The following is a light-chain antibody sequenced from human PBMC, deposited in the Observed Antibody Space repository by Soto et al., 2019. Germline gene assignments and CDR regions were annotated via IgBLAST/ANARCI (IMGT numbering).Light chain of an antibody. CDR2: RAS. CDR3: QQYHDWPPYT. Sequence: EIVMTQSPATLSVSPGESATLSCRASQNINSNLAWYQQKPGQAPRLLIYRASTMATGIPARFSGSGSGTEFTLTISSLQSEDFAVYYCQQYHDWPPYTFGQGTKVDNK. J-gene: IGKJ2*01. V-gene: IGKV3-15*01. CDR1: QNINSN.